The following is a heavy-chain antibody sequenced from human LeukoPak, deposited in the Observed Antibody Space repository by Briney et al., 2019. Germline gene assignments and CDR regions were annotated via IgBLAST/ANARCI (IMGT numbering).Heavy chain of an antibody. J-gene: IGHJ4*02. Sequence: GGSLRLSCVVSGISLSNYAMTWVRQAPGKGLEWVSYISERGGSTTYADSVKGRFTISRDTSLNTLYLQMNNLRAEDTAVYFCAKRGVVIRGILVIGYYQEAYHYDFWGQGVLVTVSS. CDR3: AKRGVVIRGILVIGYYQEAYHYDF. CDR2: ISERGGST. CDR1: GISLSNYA. V-gene: IGHV3-23*01. D-gene: IGHD3-10*01.